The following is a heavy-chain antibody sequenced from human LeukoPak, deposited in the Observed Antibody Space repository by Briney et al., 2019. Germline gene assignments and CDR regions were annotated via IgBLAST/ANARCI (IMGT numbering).Heavy chain of an antibody. V-gene: IGHV3-30*18. CDR2: LSYDGNNK. D-gene: IGHD3/OR15-3a*01. J-gene: IGHJ4*02. CDR3: AEPRGTDHFFES. Sequence: GRSLRLSCAASGFAFRTYGMHWVRQAPGKGLEWVAVLSYDGNNKYYADSVKGRFTISRDTSKKTLYLQMNSLRAEDTAVYYCAEPRGTDHFFESWGQGTLVTVSS. CDR1: GFAFRTYG.